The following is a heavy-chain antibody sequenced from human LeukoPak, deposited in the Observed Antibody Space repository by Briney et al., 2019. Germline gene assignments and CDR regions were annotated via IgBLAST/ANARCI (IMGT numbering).Heavy chain of an antibody. Sequence: GGSLRLTCAPSGFTFSSYEMNWVRQAPGKGLEWVSYISSSGSTIYYADSVKGRFTISRDNAKNSLYLQMNSLRAEDTAVYYCARVCGSPHCGDYWGQGTLVTVSS. J-gene: IGHJ4*02. CDR1: GFTFSSYE. D-gene: IGHD1-26*01. CDR2: ISSSGSTI. CDR3: ARVCGSPHCGDY. V-gene: IGHV3-48*03.